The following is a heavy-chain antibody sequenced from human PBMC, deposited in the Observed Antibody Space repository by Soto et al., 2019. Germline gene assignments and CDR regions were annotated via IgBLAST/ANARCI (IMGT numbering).Heavy chain of an antibody. Sequence: EAQLFESGGSLVQPGGSLRLSCAASGFSFSSYAMNWVRQAPGKGLEWVSIISGGGDRTYYADSVKGRFTISRDNSKNTLYLQMNSLRAEDTAVYHCAKASRGPLSSRSSDANHFDSWGQGTLVTVSS. CDR3: AKASRGPLSSRSSDANHFDS. CDR2: ISGGGDRT. D-gene: IGHD6-13*01. J-gene: IGHJ4*02. V-gene: IGHV3-23*01. CDR1: GFSFSSYA.